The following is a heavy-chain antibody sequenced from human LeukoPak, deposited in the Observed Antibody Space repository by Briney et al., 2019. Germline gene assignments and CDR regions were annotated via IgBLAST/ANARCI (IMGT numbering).Heavy chain of an antibody. D-gene: IGHD6-13*01. CDR1: GFXVSSNY. V-gene: IGHV3-53*01. CDR2: IYSGGST. Sequence: PGGSLRLSCAASGFXVSSNYMNWVRQAPGKGLQWVSVIYSGGSTYYADSVKGRFTISRDNSKNTLYLQMNSLRAEDTAVYYCARGGIAAVNFDYWGQGTLVTVSS. CDR3: ARGGIAAVNFDY. J-gene: IGHJ4*02.